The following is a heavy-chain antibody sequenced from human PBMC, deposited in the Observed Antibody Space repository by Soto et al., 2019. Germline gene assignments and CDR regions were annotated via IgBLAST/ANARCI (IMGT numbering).Heavy chain of an antibody. D-gene: IGHD2-8*01. Sequence: ASVKFSCKASGYSFTDYHIHWVRQAPGQGLDWLGRINPKSGGTSTAQKFQGWVTMTRDRSISTVYMELTRLRSDDTAVYFCARGHSTYCSNGVCSFFYDHEMDVWGQGTTVTVSS. V-gene: IGHV1-2*04. CDR3: ARGHSTYCSNGVCSFFYDHEMDV. J-gene: IGHJ6*02. CDR1: GYSFTDYH. CDR2: INPKSGGT.